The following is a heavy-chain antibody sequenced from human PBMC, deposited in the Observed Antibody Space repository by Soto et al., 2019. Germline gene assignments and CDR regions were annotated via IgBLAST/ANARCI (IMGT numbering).Heavy chain of an antibody. V-gene: IGHV3-23*05. CDR1: GFTFGDYA. Sequence: EVQLLESGGGLIQPGGSLRLSCAASGFTFGDYAMSWVHQAPGKGLEWVSTIFGGGNNPFSANSVKGRFRISRDNSKNMLFLQMDSLTVEDTVVYYCAKQEGHPVNLYHFDRWGQGTLVIVSS. J-gene: IGHJ4*02. CDR3: AKQEGHPVNLYHFDR. CDR2: IFGGGNNP.